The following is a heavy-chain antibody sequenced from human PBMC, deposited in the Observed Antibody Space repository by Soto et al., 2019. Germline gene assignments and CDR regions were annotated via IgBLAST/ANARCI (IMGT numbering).Heavy chain of an antibody. CDR1: GFTFRSYA. CDR2: ISRDGSNK. V-gene: IGHV3-30*04. CDR3: ARDFGHGYYLDY. D-gene: IGHD3-3*01. J-gene: IGHJ4*02. Sequence: GGSLRLSCAASGFTFRSYAIHWVRQAPGKGLEWVAVISRDGSNKYYVDSVKGRFTISRDNAESSLYLQMNSLRDEDTAVYFCARDFGHGYYLDYWGRGTLVTVSS.